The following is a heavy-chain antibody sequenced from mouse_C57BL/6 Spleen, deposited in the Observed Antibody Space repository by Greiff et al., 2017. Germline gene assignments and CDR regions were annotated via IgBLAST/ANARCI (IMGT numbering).Heavy chain of an antibody. D-gene: IGHD3-2*02. V-gene: IGHV1-69*01. Sequence: QVQLQQPGAELVMPGASVKLSCKASGYTFTSYWMHWVKQRPGQGLEWIGEIDPSDSYTNYNQQFKGKSTLTVDKSSSTAYMQLSSLTSEDSAVYYCARTSSGYVSWFAYWGQGTLVTVSA. CDR3: ARTSSGYVSWFAY. CDR1: GYTFTSYW. CDR2: IDPSDSYT. J-gene: IGHJ3*01.